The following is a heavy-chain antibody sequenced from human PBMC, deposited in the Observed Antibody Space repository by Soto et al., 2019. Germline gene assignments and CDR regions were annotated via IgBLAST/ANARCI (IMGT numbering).Heavy chain of an antibody. J-gene: IGHJ6*02. Sequence: GGSLRLSCAASGFTFSSYSMNWVRQAPGKGLEWVSYISSSSSTIYYADSVKGRFTISRDNAKNSLYLQMNSLRDEDTAVYYCARAPAASMIVVNYYGMDVWGQGTTVTVSS. CDR1: GFTFSSYS. CDR2: ISSSSSTI. D-gene: IGHD3-22*01. V-gene: IGHV3-48*02. CDR3: ARAPAASMIVVNYYGMDV.